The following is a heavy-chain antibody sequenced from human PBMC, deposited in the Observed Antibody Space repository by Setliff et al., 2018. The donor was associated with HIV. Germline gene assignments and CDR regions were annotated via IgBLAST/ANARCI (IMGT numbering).Heavy chain of an antibody. Sequence: QPGGSLRLSCAASGFTFTTFGMHWVRQAPGKGLEWVGFIRSKTFGGTAEYAASVEGRFSISRDDSKSIAYLQMNSLTTEDTAVYYCTRGARPTDEYVWFDPWGQGTLVTVSS. CDR1: GFTFTTFG. CDR2: IRSKTFGGTA. CDR3: TRGARPTDEYVWFDP. D-gene: IGHD4-17*01. V-gene: IGHV3-49*04. J-gene: IGHJ5*02.